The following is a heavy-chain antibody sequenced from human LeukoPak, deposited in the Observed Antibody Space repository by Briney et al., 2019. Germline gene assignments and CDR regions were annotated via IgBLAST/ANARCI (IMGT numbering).Heavy chain of an antibody. Sequence: PSETLSLTCTVSGGSISSYYWSWIRQPPGKGLEWIGYIYYSGSTNYNPSLKSRVTISVDTSKNQFSLKLSSVTAADTAVYYCARDRAPYYDFWSGYSGDGWFDPWGQGTLVTVSS. D-gene: IGHD3-3*01. V-gene: IGHV4-59*01. CDR3: ARDRAPYYDFWSGYSGDGWFDP. J-gene: IGHJ5*02. CDR2: IYYSGST. CDR1: GGSISSYY.